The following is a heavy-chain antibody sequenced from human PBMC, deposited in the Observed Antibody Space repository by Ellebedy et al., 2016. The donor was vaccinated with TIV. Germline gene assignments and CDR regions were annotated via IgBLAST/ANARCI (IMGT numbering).Heavy chain of an antibody. Sequence: PGGSLRLSCTVSGDSFSSYWIGWVRQMPGKGLEWLGIIYPDDSETRYSPSFQGQVTISADKSISTAYLQWSSLKAADTAIYYCATGYYFDFWGQGTLVTVSS. CDR2: IYPDDSET. V-gene: IGHV5-51*01. J-gene: IGHJ4*02. CDR1: GDSFSSYW. CDR3: ATGYYFDF.